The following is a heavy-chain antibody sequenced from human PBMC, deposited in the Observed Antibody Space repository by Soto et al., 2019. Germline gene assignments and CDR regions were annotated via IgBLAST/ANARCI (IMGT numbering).Heavy chain of an antibody. Sequence: EVQLVESGGGLVKPGGSLRLSCAASGFTFSNAWMSWVRQAPGKGLEWVGRIKSKTDGGTTDYAAPVKGRFTISRDDSKNTLYLQMNSLKTEDTAVYYCTNLVRGVFDAFDIWGQGQWSPSLQ. CDR1: GFTFSNAW. CDR3: TNLVRGVFDAFDI. J-gene: IGHJ3*02. D-gene: IGHD2-8*02. CDR2: IKSKTDGGTT. V-gene: IGHV3-15*01.